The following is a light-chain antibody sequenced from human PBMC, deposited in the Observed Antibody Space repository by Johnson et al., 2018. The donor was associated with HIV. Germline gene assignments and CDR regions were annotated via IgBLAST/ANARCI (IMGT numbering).Light chain of an antibody. CDR3: GTWDSSLTTSYV. CDR1: SSNIGNNY. CDR2: DNN. J-gene: IGLJ1*01. Sequence: QSVLTQPPSVSAAPGQKVTISCSGSSSNIGNNYVSWYQQLPGTAPKLLIYDNNKRPSGIPDRFSGSKSGTSATLVITGLPPGDEADYYCGTWDSSLTTSYVFGTGTKVIVV. V-gene: IGLV1-51*01.